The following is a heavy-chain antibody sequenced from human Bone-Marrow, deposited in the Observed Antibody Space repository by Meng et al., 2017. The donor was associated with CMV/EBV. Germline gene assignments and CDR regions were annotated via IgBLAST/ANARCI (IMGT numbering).Heavy chain of an antibody. J-gene: IGHJ4*02. V-gene: IGHV3-30-3*01. CDR3: AKAHEILGSCSLTSCYWGVDF. D-gene: IGHD2-2*01. Sequence: SCAASGFTFCSYAMHWVRQAPGKGLEWVAVISYDGSNKYYADSVMGRFTISRDNSKSALYLQMNSLRVEDTAVYYCAKAHEILGSCSLTSCYWGVDFWGQGTLVTVSS. CDR2: ISYDGSNK. CDR1: GFTFCSYA.